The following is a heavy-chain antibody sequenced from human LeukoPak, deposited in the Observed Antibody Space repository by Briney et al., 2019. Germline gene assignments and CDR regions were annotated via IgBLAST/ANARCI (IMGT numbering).Heavy chain of an antibody. Sequence: SETLSLTCAVYGGSFSSYYWSWIRQPPGKGLEWIGEINHSGSTNYNPSLKSRVTISVDTSKSQFSLKLSSVTAADTAVYYCARGRVVPAYGMDVWGQGTTVTVSS. CDR2: INHSGST. J-gene: IGHJ6*02. V-gene: IGHV4-34*01. CDR1: GGSFSSYY. CDR3: ARGRVVPAYGMDV. D-gene: IGHD2-2*01.